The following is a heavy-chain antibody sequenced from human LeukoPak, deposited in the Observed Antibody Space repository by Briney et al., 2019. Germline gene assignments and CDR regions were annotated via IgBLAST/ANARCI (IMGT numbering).Heavy chain of an antibody. CDR1: GGSISSCY. CDR3: ARGGGRGGSGNLYGMDV. D-gene: IGHD3-10*01. CDR2: IYTSGST. J-gene: IGHJ6*02. Sequence: PSETLSLTCTVSGGSISSCYWSWIRQPAGKGLEWIGRIYTSGSTNYNPSLKSRVATSVDTSKNQFSLKLSSVTAADTAVYYCARGGGRGGSGNLYGMDVWGQGTTVTVSS. V-gene: IGHV4-4*07.